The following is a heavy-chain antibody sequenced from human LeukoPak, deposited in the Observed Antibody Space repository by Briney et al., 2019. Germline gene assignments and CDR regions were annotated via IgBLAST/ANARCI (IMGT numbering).Heavy chain of an antibody. Sequence: GGSLRLSCAASGFTFDDYAMHWVRQAPGKGLEWVSLISGDGGSTYYADSVKGRFTISRDNSKNALYLQMNSLRTEDTALYYCAKEVYCGGDCYDFDYWGQGTLVTVSS. CDR2: ISGDGGST. V-gene: IGHV3-43*02. J-gene: IGHJ4*02. D-gene: IGHD2-21*02. CDR1: GFTFDDYA. CDR3: AKEVYCGGDCYDFDY.